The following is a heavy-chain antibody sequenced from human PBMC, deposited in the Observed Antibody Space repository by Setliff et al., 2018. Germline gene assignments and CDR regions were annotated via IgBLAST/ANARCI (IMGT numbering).Heavy chain of an antibody. CDR3: ARTGTYRYFGH. CDR1: GASISSGTYY. D-gene: IGHD1-1*01. J-gene: IGHJ4*02. Sequence: PSETLSLTCTVSGASISSGTYYWGWIRQPPGKGLEWIGRIHYLGTTYSNASLASRLTMSVDTSKNQFSLRLTSVTAADTAVYYCARTGTYRYFGHWGQGTLVTVSS. CDR2: IHYLGTT. V-gene: IGHV4-39*01.